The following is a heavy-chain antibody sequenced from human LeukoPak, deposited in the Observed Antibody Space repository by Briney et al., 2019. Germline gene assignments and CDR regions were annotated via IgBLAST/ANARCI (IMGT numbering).Heavy chain of an antibody. D-gene: IGHD5-24*01. CDR1: GFTFSSYA. Sequence: PGGSLRLSCAASGFTFSSYAMSWVRQAPGKGLEWVSAVSDSGGSTYYADSVKGRFTISRDNAKNSLYLQMNSLRAEDTAIYYCTRVGYIDEGIDYWGQGTLVTVSS. J-gene: IGHJ4*02. CDR3: TRVGYIDEGIDY. V-gene: IGHV3-23*01. CDR2: VSDSGGST.